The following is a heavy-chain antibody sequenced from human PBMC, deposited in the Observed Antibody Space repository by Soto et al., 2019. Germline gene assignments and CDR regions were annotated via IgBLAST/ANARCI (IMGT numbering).Heavy chain of an antibody. CDR2: VYHSGST. Sequence: QLQLQESGSELVKPSQTLSLTCAVSCGSISSGGYSWSWIRQPPGKVLEWIGYVYHSGSTYYHPYLKSRVTVSVDRSKNQFSLKLSSVTAADKAVEYCARGRSDEQASYFDYWGQGTLVTVSS. CDR3: ARGRSDEQASYFDY. V-gene: IGHV4-30-2*01. CDR1: CGSISSGGYS. J-gene: IGHJ4*02.